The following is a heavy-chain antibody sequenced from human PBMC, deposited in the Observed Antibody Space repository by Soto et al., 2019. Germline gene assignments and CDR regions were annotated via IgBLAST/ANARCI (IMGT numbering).Heavy chain of an antibody. CDR3: ARGHYGSLPGYFDY. J-gene: IGHJ4*02. CDR1: GVTVRNNY. V-gene: IGHV3-66*01. Sequence: GGSLRLSCAASGVTVRNNYMSWVRQAPGKGLEWVSVVYDDGSTYYAGSVKGRFTISRDNSKNTVSLQMNSLRAEDTAVYYCARGHYGSLPGYFDYWGQGTLVTVSS. D-gene: IGHD3-10*01. CDR2: VYDDGST.